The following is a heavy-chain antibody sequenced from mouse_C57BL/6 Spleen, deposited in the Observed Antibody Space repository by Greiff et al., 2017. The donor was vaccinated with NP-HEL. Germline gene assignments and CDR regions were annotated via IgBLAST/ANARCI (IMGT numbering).Heavy chain of an antibody. V-gene: IGHV1-69*01. D-gene: IGHD1-1*01. CDR3: AQPSYGSSWYFDV. CDR2: IDPSDSYT. Sequence: QVQLQQPGAELVMPGASVKLSCKASGYTFTSYWMHWVKQRPGQGLEWIGEIDPSDSYTNYNQKFKGKSTLTVDKSSSTAYMQLSSLTSEDSAVYYCAQPSYGSSWYFDVWGTGTTVTVSS. J-gene: IGHJ1*03. CDR1: GYTFTSYW.